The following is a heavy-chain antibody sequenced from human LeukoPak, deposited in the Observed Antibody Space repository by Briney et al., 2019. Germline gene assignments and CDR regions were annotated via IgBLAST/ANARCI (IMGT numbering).Heavy chain of an antibody. V-gene: IGHV6-1*01. D-gene: IGHD6-6*01. CDR2: TYYRSKWYN. Sequence: SQTLSLTCAISGDSVSSNSAAWNWIRQSPSRGLEWLGRTYYRSKWYNDYAVSVKSRITINPDTSKNQFSLQLNSVTPEDTAVYYCATHKWGQYSSSSYFDYWGQGTLVTVSS. CDR1: GDSVSSNSAA. CDR3: ATHKWGQYSSSSYFDY. J-gene: IGHJ4*02.